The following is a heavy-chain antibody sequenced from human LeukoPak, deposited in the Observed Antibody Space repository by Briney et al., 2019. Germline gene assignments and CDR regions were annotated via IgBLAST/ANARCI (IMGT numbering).Heavy chain of an antibody. D-gene: IGHD6-13*01. J-gene: IGHJ4*02. CDR2: ISDNGGST. V-gene: IGHV3-23*01. CDR3: AKDRSSSSSWYVDY. CDR1: GFTFSSSA. Sequence: GGSLRLSCAASGFTFSSSAMSWVRQTPGKGLEWVSAISDNGGSTYYADSVKGRFTISRDSSRNTLYLQMNSLRVEDTAVYYCAKDRSSSSSWYVDYWGQGTLVTVSS.